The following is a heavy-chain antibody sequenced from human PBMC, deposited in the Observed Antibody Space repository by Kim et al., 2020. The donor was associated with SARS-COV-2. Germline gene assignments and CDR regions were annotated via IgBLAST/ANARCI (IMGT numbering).Heavy chain of an antibody. D-gene: IGHD5-12*01. J-gene: IGHJ3*02. V-gene: IGHV4-39*01. CDR2: IYYSGST. CDR3: ASLYDPNAFDI. CDR1: GGSISSSSYY. Sequence: SETLSLTCTVSGGSISSSSYYWGWIRQPPGKGLEWIGSIYYSGSTYYNPSLKSRVTISVDTSKNQFSLKLSSVTAADTAVYYCASLYDPNAFDIWGQGTMVTVSS.